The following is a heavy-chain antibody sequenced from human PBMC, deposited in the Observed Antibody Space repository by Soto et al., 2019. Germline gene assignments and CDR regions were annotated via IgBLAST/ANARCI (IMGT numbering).Heavy chain of an antibody. CDR3: ARLMKGDIVVVVGATGFDY. D-gene: IGHD2-15*01. CDR1: GYSFTSYW. V-gene: IGHV5-51*01. CDR2: IYPGDSDT. Sequence: GESLKISCKGSGYSFTSYWIGWVRQMPGKGLEWMGIIYPGDSDTRYSPSFQGQVTISADKSISTAYLQWSSLKASDTAMYYCARLMKGDIVVVVGATGFDYCVQGTRVTVSS. J-gene: IGHJ4*02.